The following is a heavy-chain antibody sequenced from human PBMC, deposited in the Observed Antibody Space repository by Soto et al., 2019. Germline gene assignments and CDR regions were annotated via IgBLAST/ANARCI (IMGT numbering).Heavy chain of an antibody. D-gene: IGHD3-22*01. CDR1: GGSISSGSYF. CDR2: IYYSGST. J-gene: IGHJ3*01. Sequence: PSETLSLTCTVSGGSISSGSYFWSWIRQHPGKGLEWIGYIYYSGSTYYNPSLKSRVTISVEASENQISLKLSSVTAADTAVYYCARNYYDSNVSLSHRQHAFYFWGRGTMVTVSS. V-gene: IGHV4-31*03. CDR3: ARNYYDSNVSLSHRQHAFYF.